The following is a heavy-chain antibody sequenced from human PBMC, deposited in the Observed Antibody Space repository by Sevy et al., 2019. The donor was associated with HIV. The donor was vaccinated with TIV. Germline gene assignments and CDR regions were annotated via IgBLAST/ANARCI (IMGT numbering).Heavy chain of an antibody. CDR1: GFTFSSYW. J-gene: IGHJ4*02. CDR2: INSDGCST. D-gene: IGHD6-13*01. Sequence: GGSLRLSCAASGFTFSSYWMHWVRQAPGKGLVWVSRINSDGCSTSYADSVKGRFTISRDNAKNTLYLQMNSLRAEDTAVYYCARDTSARQQLDLFDYWGQGTLVTVSS. CDR3: ARDTSARQQLDLFDY. V-gene: IGHV3-74*01.